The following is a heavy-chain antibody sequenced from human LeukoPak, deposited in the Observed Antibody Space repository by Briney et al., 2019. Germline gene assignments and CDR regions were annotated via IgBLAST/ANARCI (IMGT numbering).Heavy chain of an antibody. D-gene: IGHD3-3*01. CDR1: GDSISNGHYY. V-gene: IGHV4-39*01. CDR3: ARLKPLEHLFSFYFDS. CDR2: ISSRGST. J-gene: IGHJ4*02. Sequence: SETLSLTCSVSGDSISNGHYYWGWIRQPPGKGLEWLATISSRGSTSYNPSLRSRVTIPVDTSKNQISLNLSSVTPSAPSLYYSARLKPLEHLFSFYFDSWGQGILATVSS.